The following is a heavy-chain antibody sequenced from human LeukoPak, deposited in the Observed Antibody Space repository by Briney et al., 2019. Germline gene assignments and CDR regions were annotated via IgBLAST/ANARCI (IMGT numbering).Heavy chain of an antibody. Sequence: PGGSLRLSCVASGFTFSNAWMSWVRQAPGKGLEWVGRIKSKTDGGTTDYAAPVKGRFIISRDDSKNTLYLQMSSLKTEDTAVYYCTTVVAPVARRYWNFDLWGRGTLVTVSS. V-gene: IGHV3-15*01. CDR2: IKSKTDGGTT. CDR1: GFTFSNAW. CDR3: TTVVAPVARRYWNFDL. D-gene: IGHD2-2*01. J-gene: IGHJ2*01.